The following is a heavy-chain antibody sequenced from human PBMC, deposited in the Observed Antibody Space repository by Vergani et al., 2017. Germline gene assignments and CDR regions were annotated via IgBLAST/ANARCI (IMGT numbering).Heavy chain of an antibody. D-gene: IGHD3-16*02. J-gene: IGHJ5*02. CDR3: ARERLVSRLGELSLNWFDP. V-gene: IGHV1-2*02. CDR2: INPDSGGT. CDR1: GYTFTVSDHY. Sequence: QVQLVQSGTEVKNPGASVKVSCKASGYTFTVSDHYIHWVRQAPGQGLEWMGWINPDSGGTNYAQKFQGRVTITADESTSTAYMELSSLRSEDTAVYYCARERLVSRLGELSLNWFDPWGQGTLVTVSS.